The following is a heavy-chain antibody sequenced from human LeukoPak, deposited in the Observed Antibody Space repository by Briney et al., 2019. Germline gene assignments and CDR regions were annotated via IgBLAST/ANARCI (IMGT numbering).Heavy chain of an antibody. CDR3: ARGLLEWLLDY. CDR1: GFTFSSYS. D-gene: IGHD3-3*01. J-gene: IGHJ4*02. V-gene: IGHV3-21*01. Sequence: GGSLRLSCAASGFTFSSYSMNWVRQAPGKGLEWVSSISSSSSYIYYADSVKGRFTISRDNAKNSLYLQMNSLRAEDTAAYYCARGLLEWLLDYWGQGTLVTVSS. CDR2: ISSSSSYI.